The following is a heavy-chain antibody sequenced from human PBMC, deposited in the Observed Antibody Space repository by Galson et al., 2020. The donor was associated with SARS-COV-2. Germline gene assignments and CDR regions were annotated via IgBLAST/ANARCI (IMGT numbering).Heavy chain of an antibody. CDR2: ISAYNGNT. V-gene: IGHV1-18*04. J-gene: IGHJ4*02. CDR3: ARDASYHYESSGYSEHVDY. Sequence: ASVKVSCKASGYTFTSYGISWVRQAPGQGLEWMGWISAYNGNTNYAQKLQGRVTMTTDTSTSTAYMELSSLRSDDTAVYYCARDASYHYESSGYSEHVDYWGQVTLGTVAS. D-gene: IGHD3-22*01. CDR1: GYTFTSYG.